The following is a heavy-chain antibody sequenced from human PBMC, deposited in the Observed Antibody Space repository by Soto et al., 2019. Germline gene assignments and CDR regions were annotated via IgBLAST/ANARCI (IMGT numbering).Heavy chain of an antibody. V-gene: IGHV3-9*01. D-gene: IGHD3-10*01. CDR2: ISWNSGSV. J-gene: IGHJ3*01. Sequence: DVQLVESGGGLAQPGRSLRLSCVASGFKFDDHAMHWVRQVPGKGLEWVSGISWNSGSVKYADSVKGRFTVSRDNAEMSLYLQMDSLRPEDTALYYCAKIVAYYVSGNFISRDAFDVWGQGTLVTVSS. CDR1: GFKFDDHA. CDR3: AKIVAYYVSGNFISRDAFDV.